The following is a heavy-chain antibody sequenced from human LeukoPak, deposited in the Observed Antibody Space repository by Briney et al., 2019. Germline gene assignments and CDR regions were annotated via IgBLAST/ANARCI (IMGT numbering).Heavy chain of an antibody. Sequence: PGGSLRLSCAASGFTFSSYGMNWVRQAPGKGLEWVSSISSSSSYIYYADSVKGRFTISRDNAKNSLYLQMNSLRAEDTAVYYCAKPPDRAAGNAFDIWGQGTMVTVS. D-gene: IGHD6-13*01. CDR1: GFTFSSYG. CDR2: ISSSSSYI. J-gene: IGHJ3*02. CDR3: AKPPDRAAGNAFDI. V-gene: IGHV3-21*01.